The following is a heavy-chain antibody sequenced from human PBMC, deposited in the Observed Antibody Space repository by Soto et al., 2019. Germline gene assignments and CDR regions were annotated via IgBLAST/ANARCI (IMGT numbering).Heavy chain of an antibody. V-gene: IGHV4-34*01. J-gene: IGHJ5*02. Sequence: PSETLSLTCAVYGGSFSGYYWSWIRQPPGKGLEWIGEINHSGSTNYNPSLKSRVTISVDTSKNQFSLKLSSVTAADTAVYYCARGYKSYAIFGVVNWFDPWGQGTLVTVSS. CDR3: ARGYKSYAIFGVVNWFDP. CDR2: INHSGST. CDR1: GGSFSGYY. D-gene: IGHD3-3*01.